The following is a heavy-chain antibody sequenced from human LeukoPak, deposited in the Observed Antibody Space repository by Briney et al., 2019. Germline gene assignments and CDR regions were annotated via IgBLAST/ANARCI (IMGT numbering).Heavy chain of an antibody. D-gene: IGHD3-16*01. CDR3: ARDLRVDVYWCLSHDC. Sequence: VASVKVSCKASGGTFSSYAISWVRQAPGQGLEWMGRIIPIFGTANCAQKFQGRVTITTDESTSTAYMELSSLRSEDTAVYYCARDLRVDVYWCLSHDCWGQGTLVTVSS. CDR2: IIPIFGTA. CDR1: GGTFSSYA. J-gene: IGHJ4*02. V-gene: IGHV1-69*05.